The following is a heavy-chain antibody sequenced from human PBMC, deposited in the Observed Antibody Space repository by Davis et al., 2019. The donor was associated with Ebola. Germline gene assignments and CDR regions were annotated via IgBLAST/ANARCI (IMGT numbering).Heavy chain of an antibody. Sequence: MPSETLSLTCTVSGGSISSSSYYWGWIRQPPGKGLEWIGSIYYSGSTYYNPSLKSRVTISVDTSKNQFSLKLSSVTAADTAVYYCARHAAYCGGDCFNWFDPWGQGTLVTVSS. J-gene: IGHJ5*02. CDR3: ARHAAYCGGDCFNWFDP. D-gene: IGHD2-21*02. CDR1: GGSISSSSYY. V-gene: IGHV4-39*01. CDR2: IYYSGST.